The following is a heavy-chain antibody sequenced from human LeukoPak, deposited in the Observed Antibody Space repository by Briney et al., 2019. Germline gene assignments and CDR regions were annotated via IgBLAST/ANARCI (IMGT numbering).Heavy chain of an antibody. V-gene: IGHV1-46*01. D-gene: IGHD6-13*01. CDR2: INPSDGST. Sequence: ASVKVSCKASGYTFTSYYMHWVRQAPGRGPEWMGVINPSDGSTSYAQKFQGRVAMTRDTSTSTVFMELSSLTSEDAAVYYCARGRAGFSGSWYVYWGQGTLVTVSS. CDR1: GYTFTSYY. J-gene: IGHJ4*02. CDR3: ARGRAGFSGSWYVY.